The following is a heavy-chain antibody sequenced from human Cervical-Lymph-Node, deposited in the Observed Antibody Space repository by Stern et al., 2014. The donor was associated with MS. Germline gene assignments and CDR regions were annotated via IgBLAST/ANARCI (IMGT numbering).Heavy chain of an antibody. J-gene: IGHJ4*02. D-gene: IGHD3-22*01. CDR2: IIPIFGTA. V-gene: IGHV1-69*01. CDR1: GGTFNSFA. Sequence: VHLVESGAEVKKPGSSVKVSCKASGGTFNSFAISWVRQAPGQGLEWMGGIIPIFGTANYAQKFQGRVTITADESTSTVNMEVGSLRSEDTAVYYCARGPDHSGGYYYAYWGQGTLVTVSS. CDR3: ARGPDHSGGYYYAY.